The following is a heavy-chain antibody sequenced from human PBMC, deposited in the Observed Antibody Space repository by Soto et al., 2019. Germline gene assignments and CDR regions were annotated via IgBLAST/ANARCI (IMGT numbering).Heavy chain of an antibody. CDR3: AHRLAATGLFDY. D-gene: IGHD6-13*01. V-gene: IGHV2-5*02. CDR1: GFSPSTSGGG. J-gene: IGHJ4*02. CDR2: IYWDDDR. Sequence: GPTPVEPPQNPPPTLTLSGFSPSTSGGGGGWKPQPPGKALEWLAVIYWDDDRRYSPSLKSRLTITKDTSKNQVVLTMTNMDPVDTATYYCAHRLAATGLFDYWGQGTLVTVSS.